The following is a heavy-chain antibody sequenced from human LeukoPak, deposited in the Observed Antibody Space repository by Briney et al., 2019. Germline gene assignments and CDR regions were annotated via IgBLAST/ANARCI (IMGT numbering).Heavy chain of an antibody. CDR2: INAGNGNT. CDR1: GYTFTSYA. Sequence: GASVKVSCKASGYTFTSYAMHWVRQAPGQRLEWMGWINAGNGNTKYSQEFQGRVTITRDTSASTAYMELSSLRSEDMAVYYCARASYYYDSSGPEPYYDYWGQGTLVTVSS. J-gene: IGHJ4*02. D-gene: IGHD3-22*01. CDR3: ARASYYYDSSGPEPYYDY. V-gene: IGHV1-3*03.